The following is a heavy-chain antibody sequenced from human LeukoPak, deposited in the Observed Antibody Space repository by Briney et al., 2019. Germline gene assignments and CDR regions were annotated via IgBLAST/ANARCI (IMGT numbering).Heavy chain of an antibody. D-gene: IGHD6-13*01. CDR3: ARFSSNSYSSLDY. CDR1: GYTFTTYY. CDR2: INPSGAST. Sequence: ASVKVSCKASGYTFTTYYMHWVRQAPGQGLEWMGMINPSGASTGYAQKLQGRVTMTWDTSTTTVYMELSSLRSEDTAVYYCARFSSNSYSSLDYWGQGTLVTVSS. V-gene: IGHV1-46*01. J-gene: IGHJ4*02.